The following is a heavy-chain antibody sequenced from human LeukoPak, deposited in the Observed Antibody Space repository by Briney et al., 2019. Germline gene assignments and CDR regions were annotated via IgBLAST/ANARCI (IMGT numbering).Heavy chain of an antibody. Sequence: ASVKVSCKASGYTFTSYGISWVRQAPGQGLEWMGWISAYNGNTNYAQKLQGRVTMTTDTSTSTAYMELRSLRSDDTAVYYCAGDYYDSSGYGDDAFDIWGQGTMVTVSS. J-gene: IGHJ3*02. D-gene: IGHD3-22*01. CDR1: GYTFTSYG. CDR2: ISAYNGNT. V-gene: IGHV1-18*01. CDR3: AGDYYDSSGYGDDAFDI.